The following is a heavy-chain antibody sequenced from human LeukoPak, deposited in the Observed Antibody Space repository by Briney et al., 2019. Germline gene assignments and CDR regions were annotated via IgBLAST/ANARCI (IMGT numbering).Heavy chain of an antibody. CDR1: GYTFTGYY. V-gene: IGHV1-2*02. CDR3: ARPPLTIFEVVQDH. D-gene: IGHD3-3*01. Sequence: GASVKVSCKASGYTFTGYYMHWVRQAPGQGLEWMGWINPNSGGTNYAQKFQGRVTMTRDTSVSTAYMELSRLRSDDTAVYYCARPPLTIFEVVQDHWGQGTMVTVSS. J-gene: IGHJ3*01. CDR2: INPNSGGT.